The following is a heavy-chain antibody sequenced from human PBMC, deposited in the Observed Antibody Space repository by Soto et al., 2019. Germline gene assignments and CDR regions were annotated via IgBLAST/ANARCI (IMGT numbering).Heavy chain of an antibody. CDR2: ISWNSGSI. V-gene: IGHV3-9*01. J-gene: IGHJ5*02. CDR3: AKSGGARVWRSYLAYNWFDP. D-gene: IGHD3-16*01. Sequence: EVQLVESGGGLVQPGRSLRLSCAASGFTFDDYAMHWVRQAPGKGLEWVSGISWNSGSIGYADSVKGRFTISRDNAKNSLYLQMNRLRAEDTALYYCAKSGGARVWRSYLAYNWFDPWGQGTLVTVSS. CDR1: GFTFDDYA.